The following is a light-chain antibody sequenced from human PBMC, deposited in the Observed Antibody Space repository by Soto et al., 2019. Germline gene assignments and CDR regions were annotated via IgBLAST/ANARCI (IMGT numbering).Light chain of an antibody. J-gene: IGKJ1*01. CDR3: HQRQRWPRT. V-gene: IGKV1-5*03. CDR1: QTISSW. CDR2: KAS. Sequence: DIQMTQSPSTLSGSVGDRVTITCRASQTISSWLAWYQQKPGKAPKLLIYKASTLKSGVPSRFSGSGSGTEFTLTITSLEPEDFAFYYCHQRQRWPRTFGQGTKVDIK.